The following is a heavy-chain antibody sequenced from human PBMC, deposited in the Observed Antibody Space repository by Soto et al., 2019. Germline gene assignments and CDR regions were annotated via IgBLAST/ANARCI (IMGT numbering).Heavy chain of an antibody. V-gene: IGHV4-30-2*01. J-gene: IGHJ4*02. CDR3: AAGGGLPRYS. CDR2: IYHSGST. CDR1: GGSISSGGYS. D-gene: IGHD5-12*01. Sequence: QLQLQESGSGLVKPSQTLSLTCAVSGGSISSGGYSWSWIRQPPGKGLEWIGYIYHSGSTYYNPSLXQXVXLXXDRSMTQFSLQLSSVTAADTAVYYCAAGGGLPRYSWGQGTLVTVSS.